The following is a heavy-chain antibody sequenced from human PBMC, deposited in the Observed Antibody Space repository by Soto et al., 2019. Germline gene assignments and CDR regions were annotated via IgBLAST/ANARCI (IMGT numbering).Heavy chain of an antibody. V-gene: IGHV1-8*01. CDR1: GYAFTSYE. Sequence: QVHLVQSGAEVKKPGASVLCSCETSGYAFTSYEINWVRQAAGQGLEWMGWMNPNSGNTGFAQKFQGRLTMTRDTSISTAYMELSSLRSEDSAVYYCARWGQNAAAGPHFDYWGQGTLVTVSS. D-gene: IGHD6-13*01. J-gene: IGHJ4*02. CDR2: MNPNSGNT. CDR3: ARWGQNAAAGPHFDY.